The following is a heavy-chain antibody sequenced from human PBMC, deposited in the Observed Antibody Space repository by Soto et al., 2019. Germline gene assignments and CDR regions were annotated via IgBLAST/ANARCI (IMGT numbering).Heavy chain of an antibody. Sequence: PSETLSLTCTVSGGSISSYYWSWIRQPPGKGLEWIGYIYYSGSTNYNPSLKSRVTISVDTSKNQFSLKLSSVTAADTAVYYCARHAALHLGELYSHYFDYWGQGTLVTVSS. J-gene: IGHJ4*02. V-gene: IGHV4-59*08. CDR3: ARHAALHLGELYSHYFDY. CDR2: IYYSGST. CDR1: GGSISSYY. D-gene: IGHD3-16*01.